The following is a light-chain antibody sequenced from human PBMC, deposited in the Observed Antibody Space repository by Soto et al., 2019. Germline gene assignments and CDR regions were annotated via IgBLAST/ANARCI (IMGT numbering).Light chain of an antibody. J-gene: IGKJ2*01. CDR2: AAS. CDR1: QSISSY. Sequence: DIPMTQSPSSLSASVGDRVTITCRASQSISSYLNWYQQKPGKAPKLLIYAASSLRSGVPSRFSGSGSGTDFTLTISSLQPEDFATYYCQQSYSTLIYSFGQGTKLEIK. CDR3: QQSYSTLIYS. V-gene: IGKV1-39*01.